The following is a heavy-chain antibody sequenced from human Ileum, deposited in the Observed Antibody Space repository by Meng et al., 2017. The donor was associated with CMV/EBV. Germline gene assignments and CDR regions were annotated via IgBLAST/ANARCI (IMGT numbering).Heavy chain of an antibody. CDR3: AKDLPRGPSDY. V-gene: IGHV4-39*07. CDR1: AASCNNVNDY. J-gene: IGHJ4*02. D-gene: IGHD3-10*01. Sequence: LRLQEPGPGLVRPSKTLSLICTVSAASCNNVNDYWAWIRQSPGKVLEWIGSVHNNGGTYHNPSLRSRVTISVDTSKHQFSLRMNSVTAADTAIYYCAKDLPRGPSDYWSQGTLVTVSS. CDR2: VHNNGGT.